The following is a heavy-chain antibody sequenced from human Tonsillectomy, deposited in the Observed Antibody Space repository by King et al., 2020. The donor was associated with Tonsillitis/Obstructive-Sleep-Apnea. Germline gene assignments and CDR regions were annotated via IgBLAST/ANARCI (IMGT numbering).Heavy chain of an antibody. J-gene: IGHJ6*03. CDR3: ARSPASAAHRDYYMYV. CDR2: IDWDDDK. D-gene: IGHD1-14*01. V-gene: IGHV2-70*11. CDR1: GFSLSTSGMC. Sequence: TLKESGPALVKPTQTLTLTCTFSGFSLSTSGMCVSWIRQPPGKALEWLARIDWDDDKYYSTSLKTRLTISKDTSKNQVVLTMTNMDSVDTATYYCARSPASAAHRDYYMYVCGKGTTVTVSS.